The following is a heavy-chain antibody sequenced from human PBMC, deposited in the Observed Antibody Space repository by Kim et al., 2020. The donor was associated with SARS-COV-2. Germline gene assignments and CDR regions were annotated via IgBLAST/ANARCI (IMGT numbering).Heavy chain of an antibody. J-gene: IGHJ6*01. CDR2: ISYDGSNK. CDR3: ARDDRGLSGSWYYYYGM. Sequence: GGSLRLSCAASGFTFSSYAMHWVRQAPGKGLEWVAVISYDGSNKYYADSVKGRFTISRDNSKNTLYLQMNSLRAEDTAVYYCARDDRGLSGSWYYYYGM. D-gene: IGHD1-26*01. CDR1: GFTFSSYA. V-gene: IGHV3-30*04.